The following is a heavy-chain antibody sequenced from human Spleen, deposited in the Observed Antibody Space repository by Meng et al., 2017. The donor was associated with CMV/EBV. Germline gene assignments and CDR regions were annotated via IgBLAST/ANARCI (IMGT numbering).Heavy chain of an antibody. J-gene: IGHJ6*02. D-gene: IGHD2-2*02. V-gene: IGHV4-61*01. Sequence: SETLSLTCTVSGGSVSSGSYYWSWIRQPLGKGLEWIGYIYYSGSTNYNPSLKSRVTISVDTSKNQFSLKLSSVTAADTAVYYCARVGGPPYCSSTSCYIEGDYYYYGMDVWGQGTTVTVSS. CDR1: GGSVSSGSYY. CDR2: IYYSGST. CDR3: ARVGGPPYCSSTSCYIEGDYYYYGMDV.